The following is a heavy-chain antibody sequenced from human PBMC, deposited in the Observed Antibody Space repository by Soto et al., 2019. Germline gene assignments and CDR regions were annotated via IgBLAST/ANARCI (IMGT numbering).Heavy chain of an antibody. V-gene: IGHV1-69*13. D-gene: IGHD4-17*01. Sequence: SVKVSCKASGGSLSNYGISWVRQAPGQGLEWMGGIIPVFGTANYAQKFQGRVTITADESTNIVYMDVTSLRSEDTAVYYCARGDATKIVVTTYYAMDVWGQGTTV. CDR1: GGSLSNYG. CDR3: ARGDATKIVVTTYYAMDV. J-gene: IGHJ6*02. CDR2: IIPVFGTA.